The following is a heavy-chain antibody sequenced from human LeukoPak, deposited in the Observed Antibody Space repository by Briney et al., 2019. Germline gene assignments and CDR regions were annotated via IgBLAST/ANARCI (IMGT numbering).Heavy chain of an antibody. CDR1: GGSFNDYY. CDR2: IHHSEST. CDR3: AREVLVRGATNYYYYYMDV. Sequence: KPSETLSLTCAVYGGSFNDYYWNWIRQPPGKGLEWIGEIHHSESTNFNPSLKSRVTISVDTSKNQFSLKLSSVTAADTAVYYCAREVLVRGATNYYYYYMDVWGKGTTVTVSS. J-gene: IGHJ6*03. V-gene: IGHV4-34*01. D-gene: IGHD3-10*01.